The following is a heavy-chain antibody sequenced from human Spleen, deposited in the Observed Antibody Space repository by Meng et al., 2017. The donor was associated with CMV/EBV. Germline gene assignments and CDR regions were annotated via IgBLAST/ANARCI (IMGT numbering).Heavy chain of an antibody. J-gene: IGHJ4*02. Sequence: GGSLRLSCAASGFTFSSYAMHWVRQAPGKGLEWVAVISYDGSNKYYADSVKGRFTISRDNSKNTLYLQMNSLRAYDTAVYYCLPEGCGGDCYSFDYWGQGTLVTVSS. V-gene: IGHV3-30*04. CDR3: LPEGCGGDCYSFDY. CDR1: GFTFSSYA. CDR2: ISYDGSNK. D-gene: IGHD2-21*01.